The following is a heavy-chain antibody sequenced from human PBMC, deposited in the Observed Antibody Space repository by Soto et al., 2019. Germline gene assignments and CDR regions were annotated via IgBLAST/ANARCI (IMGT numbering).Heavy chain of an antibody. CDR2: IDPSDSYT. CDR3: ARHQCSSTSCTLYYYYGMDV. CDR1: GYSFTSYW. J-gene: IGHJ6*02. Sequence: GESLKISCKGSGYSFTSYWISGVRQMPGKGLEWMGRIDPSDSYTNYSPSFQGHVTISADKSISTAYLQWSSLKASDTAMYYCARHQCSSTSCTLYYYYGMDVWGHGTTVTVSS. V-gene: IGHV5-10-1*01. D-gene: IGHD2-2*01.